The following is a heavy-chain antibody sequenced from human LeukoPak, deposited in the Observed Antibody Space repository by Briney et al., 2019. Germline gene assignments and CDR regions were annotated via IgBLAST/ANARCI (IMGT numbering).Heavy chain of an antibody. Sequence: GGSLRLSCAASGFTFSSYAMSWVRQAPGKGVEWVSAISGSGGSTYYADSVKGRFTISRDNSKNTLYLQMNSLRAEDTAVYYCAKWKNVVVPAALRRGYFDYWGQGTLVTVPS. CDR2: ISGSGGST. V-gene: IGHV3-23*01. CDR3: AKWKNVVVPAALRRGYFDY. D-gene: IGHD2-2*01. CDR1: GFTFSSYA. J-gene: IGHJ4*02.